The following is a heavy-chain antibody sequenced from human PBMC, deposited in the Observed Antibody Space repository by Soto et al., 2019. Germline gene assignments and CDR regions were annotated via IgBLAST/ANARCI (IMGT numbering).Heavy chain of an antibody. CDR1: GGTFSSYA. Sequence: SVKVSCKASGGTFSSYAISWVRQAPGQGLEWMGGIIPIFGTANYAQKFQGRVTITADESTSTAYMELSSLRSEDTAVYYCAGDGSYCSPRILYYYYGMDVWGQGTTVTVSS. V-gene: IGHV1-69*13. J-gene: IGHJ6*02. CDR3: AGDGSYCSPRILYYYYGMDV. CDR2: IIPIFGTA. D-gene: IGHD2-15*01.